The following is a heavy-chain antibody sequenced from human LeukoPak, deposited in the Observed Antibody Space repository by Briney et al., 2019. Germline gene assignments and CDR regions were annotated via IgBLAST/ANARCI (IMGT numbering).Heavy chain of an antibody. Sequence: PGGSLRLSCAASGFTFSTYWMTWVRQAPGKGLEWVANIKQDGSEKYYMGSVLGRFIISRDNAKNSLYLQMDSLRAEDTAVYYCARDPGIAVAGTGYYYYMDVWGKGTTVTVSS. CDR3: ARDPGIAVAGTGYYYYMDV. J-gene: IGHJ6*03. D-gene: IGHD6-19*01. CDR1: GFTFSTYW. CDR2: IKQDGSEK. V-gene: IGHV3-7*01.